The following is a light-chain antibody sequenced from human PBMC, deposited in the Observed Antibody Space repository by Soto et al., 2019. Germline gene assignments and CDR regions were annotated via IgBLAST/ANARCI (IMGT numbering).Light chain of an antibody. CDR1: QTVSITY. Sequence: VLTQSPGTLSLAPGESATRSCRASQTVSITYLTWYQQKPGQAPRLLIFGASKRATGIPDRFSGSGSGRDFTLTISGLEPEDFAVYYCQQYGSSPLISFGQGTRLEIK. J-gene: IGKJ5*01. V-gene: IGKV3-20*01. CDR2: GAS. CDR3: QQYGSSPLIS.